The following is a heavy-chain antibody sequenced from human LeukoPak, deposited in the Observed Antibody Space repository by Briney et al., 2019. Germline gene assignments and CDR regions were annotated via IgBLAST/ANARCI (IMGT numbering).Heavy chain of an antibody. V-gene: IGHV1-24*01. J-gene: IGHJ3*02. CDR2: FNPEDGET. Sequence: ASVKVSCKVSGYTLTELSMHWVRQAPGKGLEWMGGFNPEDGETIYAQKFQGRVTMTEDTSTDTAYMELSSLRSEDTAVYYCAVDCSSPSCYGQSAFDIWGQGTMVTVSS. CDR1: GYTLTELS. CDR3: AVDCSSPSCYGQSAFDI. D-gene: IGHD2-2*01.